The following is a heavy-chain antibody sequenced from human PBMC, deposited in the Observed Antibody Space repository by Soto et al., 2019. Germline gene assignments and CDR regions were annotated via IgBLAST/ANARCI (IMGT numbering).Heavy chain of an antibody. CDR1: GFTFSNAW. Sequence: GGSLRLSCAASGFTFSNAWMSWVRQAPGKGLEWVGRIKSKTDGGTTDYAAPVKGRFTILRDDSKNTLELQMNSLKTEDTAVYYCTTDRTHWVATTDYYYYYMDVWGKGTTVTVSS. V-gene: IGHV3-15*01. CDR3: TTDRTHWVATTDYYYYYMDV. CDR2: IKSKTDGGTT. J-gene: IGHJ6*03. D-gene: IGHD5-12*01.